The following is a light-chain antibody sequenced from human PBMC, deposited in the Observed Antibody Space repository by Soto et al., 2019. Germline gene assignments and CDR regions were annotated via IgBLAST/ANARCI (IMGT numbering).Light chain of an antibody. CDR1: QSISTW. CDR2: DAA. Sequence: DIQLTQSPSTLSASVGDTVTITCRASQSISTWLAWFQQKPGKAPKLLIYDAASLESGVPSRFSGSVSGTEFILSISSLQPEDIATYYCQQYYLYATFGQGTKVEVK. CDR3: QQYYLYAT. V-gene: IGKV1-5*01. J-gene: IGKJ1*01.